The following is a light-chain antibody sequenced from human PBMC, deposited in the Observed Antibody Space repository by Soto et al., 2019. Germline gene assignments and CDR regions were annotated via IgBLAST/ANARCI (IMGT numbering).Light chain of an antibody. J-gene: IGKJ1*01. CDR1: QTISSW. CDR3: KQYNTYSWT. Sequence: DIQMNQSPSTLSASVRDRFPITCRASQTISSWLAWFQQRPGRAPKFLIYKASSLKNGVPLRFSGSGSGTQFTLTKSSLQPDEFATYYCKQYNTYSWTVGQGSKVDIK. V-gene: IGKV1-5*03. CDR2: KAS.